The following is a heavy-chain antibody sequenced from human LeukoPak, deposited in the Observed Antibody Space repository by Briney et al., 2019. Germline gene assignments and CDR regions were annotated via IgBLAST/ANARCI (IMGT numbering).Heavy chain of an antibody. CDR2: INPNSGNT. V-gene: IGHV1-8*03. Sequence: ASVKVSCKASGYTFATYDINWVRQATGQGLQWMGWINPNSGNTGYAQKFQGRITITRNTSISTVYMELSSLRSEDTAVYYCARGPPTAQYFQHWGQGTLVTVSS. CDR3: ARGPPTAQYFQH. J-gene: IGHJ1*01. D-gene: IGHD1-1*01. CDR1: GYTFATYD.